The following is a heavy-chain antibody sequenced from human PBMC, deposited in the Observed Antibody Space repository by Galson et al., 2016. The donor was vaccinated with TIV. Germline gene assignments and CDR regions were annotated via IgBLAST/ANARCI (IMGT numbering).Heavy chain of an antibody. J-gene: IGHJ3*01. D-gene: IGHD2/OR15-2a*01. Sequence: SLRLSCAASGFIFSDYALSWVRQAPGKGLEWVSGIRGNGRETYYVDSVKGRFTISRDNSKNMLYLQMSSLGAEDTALYYCAKDSFYDSEAFDAWGQGTMVTVSS. CDR3: AKDSFYDSEAFDA. CDR1: GFIFSDYA. CDR2: IRGNGRET. V-gene: IGHV3-23*01.